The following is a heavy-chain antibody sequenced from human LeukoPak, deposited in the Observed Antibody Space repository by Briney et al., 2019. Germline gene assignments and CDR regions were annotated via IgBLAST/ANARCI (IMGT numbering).Heavy chain of an antibody. D-gene: IGHD2-15*01. V-gene: IGHV4-31*03. Sequence: SQTLSLTCTVSGGSISSGGYYWSWIRQHPGKGLEWIGYIYYSGSTYYNPSLKSRVTISVDTTKNQFSLKLSSVTAADTAVYYCAAGVVVAATLLYWGQGTLVTVSS. CDR2: IYYSGST. CDR1: GGSISSGGYY. CDR3: AAGVVVAATLLY. J-gene: IGHJ4*02.